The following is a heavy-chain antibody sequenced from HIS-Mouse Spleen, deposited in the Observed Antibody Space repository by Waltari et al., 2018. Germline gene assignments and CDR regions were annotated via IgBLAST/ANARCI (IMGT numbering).Heavy chain of an antibody. J-gene: IGHJ6*02. Sequence: QVQLVQSGAEVKKPGASVKVSCKASGYTFTSYDINWVRQATGQGLEWMGWINPNSDNTGYAQKFQGRVTMTRNTSISTAYMELSSLRSEDTAVYYCARGGGTGKATGTTHFGMDVWGQGTTVTVSS. V-gene: IGHV1-8*01. D-gene: IGHD1-7*01. CDR2: INPNSDNT. CDR3: ARGGGTGKATGTTHFGMDV. CDR1: GYTFTSYD.